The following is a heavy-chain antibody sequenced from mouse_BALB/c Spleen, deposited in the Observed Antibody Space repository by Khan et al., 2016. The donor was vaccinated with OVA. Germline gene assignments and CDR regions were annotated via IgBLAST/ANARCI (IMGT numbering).Heavy chain of an antibody. CDR1: GYSFTGYF. J-gene: IGHJ2*01. CDR2: INPHIGET. Sequence: VQLKESGPELVRPGASVKISCKASGYSFTGYFMNWVMQSHGKSLEWIGRINPHIGETFYNQRFKDKATLTVDESSSTAHMELRSLASEDSAIHYWTRNHRSDFDLWGQGTTLTVSS. CDR3: TRNHRSDFDL. V-gene: IGHV1-20*02.